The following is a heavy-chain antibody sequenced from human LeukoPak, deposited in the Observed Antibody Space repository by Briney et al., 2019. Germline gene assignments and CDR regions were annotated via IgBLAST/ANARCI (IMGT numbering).Heavy chain of an antibody. CDR2: ISGSGGST. V-gene: IGHV3-23*01. CDR1: GVIASDNY. Sequence: GGSLRLSCAVSGVIASDNYMSWVRQAPGKGLEWVSAISGSGGSTYYADSVKGRFTISRDNSKNTLYLQMNSLRAEDTAVYYCATAVVLKGYYDSSGYYRKEVVDYWGQGTLVTVSS. J-gene: IGHJ4*02. D-gene: IGHD3-22*01. CDR3: ATAVVLKGYYDSSGYYRKEVVDY.